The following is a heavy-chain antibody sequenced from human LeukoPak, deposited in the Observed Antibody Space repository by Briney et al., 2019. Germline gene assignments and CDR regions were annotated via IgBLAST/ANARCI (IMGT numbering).Heavy chain of an antibody. D-gene: IGHD6-6*01. J-gene: IGHJ6*02. V-gene: IGHV1-69*13. CDR2: IIPIFGTA. CDR3: ARVGGSGQLVLTTDYYYGMDV. CDR1: GYTFTSYD. Sequence: ASVKVSCKASGYTFTSYDINWVRQAPGQGLEWMGGIIPIFGTANYAQKFQGRVTITADESTSTAYMELSSLRSEDTAVYYCARVGGSGQLVLTTDYYYGMDVWGQGTTVTVSS.